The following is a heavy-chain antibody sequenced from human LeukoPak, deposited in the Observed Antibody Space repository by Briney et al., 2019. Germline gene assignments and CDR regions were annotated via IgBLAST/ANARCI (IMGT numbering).Heavy chain of an antibody. CDR1: GFTFTNYW. D-gene: IGHD6-13*01. CDR3: ARFGYSTSLDFYLDV. V-gene: IGHV5-51*01. CDR2: VHAGDSDA. J-gene: IGHJ2*01. Sequence: GESLKISCQASGFTFTNYWIAWVRQMPGKGLEWMGIVHAGDSDARYSPSFQDQVTMSADKSISTAYLQWNSPRASDSAMYFCARFGYSTSLDFYLDVWGRGTLVAVSS.